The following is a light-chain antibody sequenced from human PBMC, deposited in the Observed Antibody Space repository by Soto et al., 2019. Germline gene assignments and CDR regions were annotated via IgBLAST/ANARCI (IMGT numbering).Light chain of an antibody. J-gene: IGLJ7*01. Sequence: QSALTQPASVSGSPGQSITISCTGTGSDIGNYIYVSWYQQHPGKAPKLMIYEVSHRPSGVSSRFSGSKSGNTASLTISGLQAEDEADYYCSSYTSNSTPLVFGSGTQLTVL. V-gene: IGLV2-14*01. CDR1: GSDIGNYIY. CDR3: SSYTSNSTPLV. CDR2: EVS.